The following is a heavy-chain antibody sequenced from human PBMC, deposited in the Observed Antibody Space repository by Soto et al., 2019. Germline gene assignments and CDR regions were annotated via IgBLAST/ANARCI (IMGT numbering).Heavy chain of an antibody. J-gene: IGHJ6*02. Sequence: SQTLSLTCVISGDSVSSDSVAWNWIRLSPSRGLEWLGRAYYRSKWYNDYAVSVKSRISINPDTSKNQLSLQLNSVTPEDTAVYYCARDGTRYSGTYSYYYGTDFCGPGTMVTVSS. CDR3: ARDGTRYSGTYSYYYGTDF. CDR1: GDSVSSDSVA. D-gene: IGHD1-26*01. V-gene: IGHV6-1*01. CDR2: AYYRSKWYN.